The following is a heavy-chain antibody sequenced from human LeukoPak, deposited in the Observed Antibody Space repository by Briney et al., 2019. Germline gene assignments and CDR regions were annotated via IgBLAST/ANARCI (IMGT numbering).Heavy chain of an antibody. D-gene: IGHD6-19*01. CDR3: ARDPGIAVAGTGFDY. V-gene: IGHV4-30-4*02. J-gene: IGHJ4*02. CDR2: IYYSGST. Sequence: PSETLSLTCTVSGGSISSGDYYWSWIRQPPGKGLEWIGYIYYSGSTYYNPSLKSRVTISVDTSKNQFSLKLSSVTAADTAVYYCARDPGIAVAGTGFDYWGQGTLVTVSS. CDR1: GGSISSGDYY.